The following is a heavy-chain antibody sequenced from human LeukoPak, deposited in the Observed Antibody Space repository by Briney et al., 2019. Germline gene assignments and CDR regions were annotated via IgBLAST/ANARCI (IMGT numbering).Heavy chain of an antibody. Sequence: ASVKVSCKASGYTFTSYGISWVRQAPGQGLEWMGWISAYNGNTDYAQKLQGRVTMTTDTSTSTAYMELRSLRSDDTAVYYCARDVWGGSFTFSARYYYYYYYMDVWGKGTTVTVSS. V-gene: IGHV1-18*01. CDR2: ISAYNGNT. CDR1: GYTFTSYG. CDR3: ARDVWGGSFTFSARYYYYYYYMDV. J-gene: IGHJ6*03. D-gene: IGHD1-26*01.